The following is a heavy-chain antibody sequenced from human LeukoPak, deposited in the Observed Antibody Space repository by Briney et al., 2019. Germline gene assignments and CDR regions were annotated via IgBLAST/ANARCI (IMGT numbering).Heavy chain of an antibody. Sequence: PGGSLRLSCAASGFTFSTSAMTWVRQAPGKGLEWVSAIIPGGTSTSYADSVKGRFTISRDDSRNTLFLQMNSLRAEDTAVYYCARAAAGNWFDPWGQGTLVTVSS. D-gene: IGHD6-13*01. CDR2: IIPGGTST. V-gene: IGHV3-23*01. CDR1: GFTFSTSA. CDR3: ARAAAGNWFDP. J-gene: IGHJ5*02.